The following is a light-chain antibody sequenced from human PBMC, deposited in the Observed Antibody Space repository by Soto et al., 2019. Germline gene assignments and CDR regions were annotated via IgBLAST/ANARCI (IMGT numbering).Light chain of an antibody. J-gene: IGLJ1*01. V-gene: IGLV2-23*01. CDR1: SGYVGTYSL. Sequence: QSALAQPASVSGSPGQSITISCTGASGYVGTYSLVSWYQQHPGKAPKVVIYEGHKRPSGVLDRFSGSTSVNTASLTISGLQTDDEADYYCCLYVGATTYVFGTGTKVTV. CDR3: CLYVGATTYV. CDR2: EGH.